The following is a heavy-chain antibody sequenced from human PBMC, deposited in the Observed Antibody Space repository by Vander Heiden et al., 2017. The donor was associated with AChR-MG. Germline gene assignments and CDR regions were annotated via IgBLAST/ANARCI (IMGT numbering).Heavy chain of an antibody. Sequence: QVQLQESGPGLVKPSQTLSLTCTVSGGSISSGGYYWSWIRQHPGKGLEWIGYIYYSGSTYYNPSLKSRVTISVDTSKNQFSLKLSSVTAADTAVYYCARDGGVGITLGGAFDIWGQGTMVTVSS. CDR1: GGSISSGGYY. CDR3: ARDGGVGITLGGAFDI. J-gene: IGHJ3*02. CDR2: IYYSGST. D-gene: IGHD3-22*01. V-gene: IGHV4-31*03.